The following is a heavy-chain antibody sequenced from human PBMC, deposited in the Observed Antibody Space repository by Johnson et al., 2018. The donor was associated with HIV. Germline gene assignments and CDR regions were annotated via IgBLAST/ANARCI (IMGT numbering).Heavy chain of an antibody. D-gene: IGHD3-22*01. CDR2: ISYDGSNK. J-gene: IGHJ3*02. Sequence: QVQLVESGGGLVQPGGSLRLSCAASGFTFSSYGMHWVRQAPGKGLEWVAVISYDGSNKYYADSVKGRFTISRDNSKNTLYLQMGSLRAEDMAVYYCARVGSYYYDSSGSALGAFDIWGQGTMVTVSS. CDR1: GFTFSSYG. V-gene: IGHV3-30*03. CDR3: ARVGSYYYDSSGSALGAFDI.